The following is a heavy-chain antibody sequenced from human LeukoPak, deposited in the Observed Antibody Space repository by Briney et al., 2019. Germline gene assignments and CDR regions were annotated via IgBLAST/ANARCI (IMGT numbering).Heavy chain of an antibody. D-gene: IGHD6-13*01. CDR3: ARGGRRIAAAGTFNY. J-gene: IGHJ4*02. CDR1: GGSFSGYY. V-gene: IGHV4-34*01. CDR2: INHSGST. Sequence: PSETLSLTCAVYGGSFSGYYWSWIRQPPGKGLEWIGEINHSGSTNYNPSLKSRVTISVDTSKNQFSLKLSSVTAADTAVYYCARGGRRIAAAGTFNYWGQGTLVTVSS.